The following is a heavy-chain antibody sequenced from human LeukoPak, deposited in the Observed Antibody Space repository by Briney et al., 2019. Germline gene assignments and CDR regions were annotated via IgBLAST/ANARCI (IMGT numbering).Heavy chain of an antibody. CDR3: ARDPSEAYYYGSGSFDAFDI. J-gene: IGHJ3*02. V-gene: IGHV1-69*05. CDR1: GYTFTGYY. CDR2: IIPIFGTA. Sequence: SVKVSCKASGYTFTGYYMHWVRQAPGQGLEWMGGIIPIFGTANYAQKFQGRVTITTDESTSTAYMELSSLRSEDTAVYYCARDPSEAYYYGSGSFDAFDIWGQGTMVTVSS. D-gene: IGHD3-10*01.